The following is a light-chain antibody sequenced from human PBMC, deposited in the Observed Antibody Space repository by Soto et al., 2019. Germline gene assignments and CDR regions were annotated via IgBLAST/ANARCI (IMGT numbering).Light chain of an antibody. CDR1: QSFRGL. CDR3: QQRHMWHIT. CDR2: DAY. Sequence: EVVLTQSPVTLSLSPGERATLSCRATQSFRGLLAWYQQKPGQAPRLLIYDAYNRATGIPPRFSGSGSGTDFTLTISSLEPEDSAVYYCQQRHMWHITFGQGTQREIK. J-gene: IGKJ5*01. V-gene: IGKV3-11*01.